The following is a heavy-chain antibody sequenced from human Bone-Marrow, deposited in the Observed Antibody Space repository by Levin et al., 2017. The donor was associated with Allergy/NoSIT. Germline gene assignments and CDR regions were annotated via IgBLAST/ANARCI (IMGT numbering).Heavy chain of an antibody. V-gene: IGHV3-48*03. CDR3: ARDGPAPYDYGDDMFDY. Sequence: GGSLRLSCAASGFTFSSYEMNWVRQAPGKGLEWVSYISSSGSIIHYADSVKGRFTISRDNAKKSLYLQMSSLRAEDTAVYYCARDGPAPYDYGDDMFDYWGQGTLVTVSS. D-gene: IGHD4-17*01. CDR1: GFTFSSYE. J-gene: IGHJ4*02. CDR2: ISSSGSII.